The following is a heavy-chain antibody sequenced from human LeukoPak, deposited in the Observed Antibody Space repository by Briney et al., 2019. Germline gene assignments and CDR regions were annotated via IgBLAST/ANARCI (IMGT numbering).Heavy chain of an antibody. J-gene: IGHJ4*02. D-gene: IGHD1-26*01. CDR1: GGSISSGDYY. Sequence: KASETLSLTCTVSGGSISSGDYYWRWIRQPPGKGLEWIGYIYYSGSTYYNPSLKSRVTISVDTSKNQFSLKLSSVTAADTAAYYCARASGSYDAVDYWGQGTLVTVSS. V-gene: IGHV4-30-4*01. CDR2: IYYSGST. CDR3: ARASGSYDAVDY.